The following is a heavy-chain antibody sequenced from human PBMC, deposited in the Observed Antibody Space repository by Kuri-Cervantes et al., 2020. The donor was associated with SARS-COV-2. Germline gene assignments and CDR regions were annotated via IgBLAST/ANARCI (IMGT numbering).Heavy chain of an antibody. CDR2: ISGSGGST. CDR1: GLTFSNYA. J-gene: IGHJ4*02. Sequence: GGSLRLSGAASGLTFSNYAVSWVRQAPGKGLEWVSLISGSGGSTYYADSVKGRFTISRDNSKNTLYLQMNSLRAEDTAVYYCAKDLGHYGSGSDAFGYWDQGPLVTVSS. D-gene: IGHD3-10*01. CDR3: AKDLGHYGSGSDAFGY. V-gene: IGHV3-23*01.